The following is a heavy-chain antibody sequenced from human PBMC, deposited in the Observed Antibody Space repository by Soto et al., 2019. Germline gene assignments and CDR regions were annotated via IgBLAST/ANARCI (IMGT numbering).Heavy chain of an antibody. J-gene: IGHJ4*02. Sequence: QITLKEAGPTLVKPTQTLTLTCSFSGFSLITSGVGVGWIRQPPGKDLEWLALIYWDDDKGYSTSLRSRLTITKDTSRIQVVLTMTNMDPADTATYYCAHTMAPRIFDYWGQGTLVTVSS. CDR2: IYWDDDK. CDR1: GFSLITSGVG. V-gene: IGHV2-5*02. CDR3: AHTMAPRIFDY.